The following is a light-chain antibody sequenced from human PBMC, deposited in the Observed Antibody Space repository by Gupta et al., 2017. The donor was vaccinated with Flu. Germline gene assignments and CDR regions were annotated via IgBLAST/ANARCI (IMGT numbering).Light chain of an antibody. V-gene: IGLV1-44*01. J-gene: IGLJ2*01. CDR3: AAWDDSLSGPV. CDR1: SSNIGHNT. CDR2: SNN. Sequence: QSVLTQPPSASGTPGQRVTISCSGSSSNIGHNTVNWYQQFPGTAPKLLIYSNNQRPSGVPDRFSGSKSGTSASLAISGLQSKDEADYYCAAWDDSLSGPVFGGGTKLTVL.